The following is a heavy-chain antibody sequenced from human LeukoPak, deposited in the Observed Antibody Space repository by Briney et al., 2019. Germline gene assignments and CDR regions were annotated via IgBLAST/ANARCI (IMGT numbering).Heavy chain of an antibody. D-gene: IGHD6-19*01. CDR2: INTKTGGT. J-gene: IGHJ5*02. CDR3: ARDRPGYSSYFDP. CDR1: GYSFTDYH. V-gene: IGHV1-2*02. Sequence: AASVKVSCKASGYSFTDYHMHWVRQAPGQGLEWMGWINTKTGGTNYAQTFQGRVTLTRDTSISTAYMEMSSLRSDDTAVYYCARDRPGYSSYFDPWGQGTLVTVSS.